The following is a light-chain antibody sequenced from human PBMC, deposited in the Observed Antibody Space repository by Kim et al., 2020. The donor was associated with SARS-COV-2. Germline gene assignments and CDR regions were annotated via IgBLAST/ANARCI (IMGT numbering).Light chain of an antibody. CDR1: QSVYRY. J-gene: IGKJ5*01. Sequence: LPPGEEATLSCRARQSVYRYLAWYQQKVGQAPRLLIYDASNRATGIPARFSGSGFGTDFTLTISSLEPEDFAVYFCQQRDNWPITFGQGTRLEIK. CDR2: DAS. CDR3: QQRDNWPIT. V-gene: IGKV3-11*01.